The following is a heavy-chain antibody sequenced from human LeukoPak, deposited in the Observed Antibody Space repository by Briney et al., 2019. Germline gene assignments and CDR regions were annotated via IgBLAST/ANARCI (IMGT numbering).Heavy chain of an antibody. CDR2: IFSSGST. Sequence: GGSLRLSCAASGFTFSRHWMTWVRQAPGKGLEWVSVIFSSGSTYYADSVKGRFTISRDNSKNTLYLQMNSLRAKDTAVYFCAREGYTNGWYRNWGQGTLVTVSS. V-gene: IGHV3-53*01. J-gene: IGHJ4*02. CDR3: AREGYTNGWYRN. D-gene: IGHD6-19*01. CDR1: GFTFSRHW.